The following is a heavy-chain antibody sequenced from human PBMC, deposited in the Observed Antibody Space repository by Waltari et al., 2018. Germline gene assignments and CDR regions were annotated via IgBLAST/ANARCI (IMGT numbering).Heavy chain of an antibody. Sequence: QVQLVQSGAEVKKPGASVKVSCKASGYTFTGYYMHWVRQAPGQGLEWMGWGNPNNGGTNSVQKFPARVTMTEDTSTDTADMELSSLRSEDTAVYYCATSGHSSGWFDYWGHGTLVTVSS. CDR3: ATSGHSSGWFDY. J-gene: IGHJ4*01. V-gene: IGHV1-2*02. CDR1: GYTFTGYY. D-gene: IGHD6-19*01. CDR2: GNPNNGGT.